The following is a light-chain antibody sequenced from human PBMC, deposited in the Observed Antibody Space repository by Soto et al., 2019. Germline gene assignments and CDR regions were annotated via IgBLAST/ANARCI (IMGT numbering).Light chain of an antibody. J-gene: IGKJ5*01. CDR2: AAS. V-gene: IGKV1-27*01. CDR1: QGISNY. CDR3: QKYNSAPIT. Sequence: DIQMTQSPSSLSASVGDRVTITCRASQGISNYLAWYQQKPGKVPQVLIYAASTLQSGVPSRFSGSGSGADFTLTISSLQPEDVAIYYGQKYNSAPITFGQGTRLEIK.